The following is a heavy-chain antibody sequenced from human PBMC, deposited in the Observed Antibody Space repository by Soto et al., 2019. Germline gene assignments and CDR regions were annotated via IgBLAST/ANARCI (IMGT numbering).Heavy chain of an antibody. CDR3: AREDYYSGSQTGYYYGMDV. CDR1: GYTFTSYY. CDR2: INPSGGST. D-gene: IGHD1-26*01. J-gene: IGHJ6*02. V-gene: IGHV1-46*01. Sequence: ASVKVSCKASGYTFTSYYMHWVRQAPGQGLEWMGIINPSGGSTSYAQKFQGRVTMTRDTSTSTVYMELSSLRSEDTAVYYCAREDYYSGSQTGYYYGMDVWGQGTTVTVSS.